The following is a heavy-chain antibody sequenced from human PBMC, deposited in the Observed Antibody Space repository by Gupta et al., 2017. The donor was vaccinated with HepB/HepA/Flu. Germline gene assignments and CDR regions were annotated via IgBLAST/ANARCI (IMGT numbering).Heavy chain of an antibody. D-gene: IGHD2-15*01. CDR3: AKGYGLYCSGGSCYVDY. Sequence: EVQLLESGGGLVQPGGSLRLSCAASGFTFSSYAMSWVRQPPGKGLEWVSGRSGSGGGTYYADSVKGRFTISRDNSKNTLYLQMNSLRAEDTAVYYCAKGYGLYCSGGSCYVDYWGQGTLVTVSS. V-gene: IGHV3-23*01. J-gene: IGHJ4*02. CDR1: GFTFSSYA. CDR2: RSGSGGGT.